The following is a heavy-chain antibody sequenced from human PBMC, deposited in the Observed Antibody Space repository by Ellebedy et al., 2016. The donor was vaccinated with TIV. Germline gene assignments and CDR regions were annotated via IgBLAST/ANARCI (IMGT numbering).Heavy chain of an antibody. CDR2: INPNSGGT. J-gene: IGHJ6*02. V-gene: IGHV1-2*04. CDR3: ARDRTFYGDGSGYYSDTHYYSAMDV. Sequence: ASVKVSXXASGYTFTGYYMHWVRQAPGQGLEWMGWINPNSGGTNYAQKFQGWVTMTRDTSISTAYMVLSRLRSDDTAVYYCARDRTFYGDGSGYYSDTHYYSAMDVWGQGTTVTVSS. D-gene: IGHD3-22*01. CDR1: GYTFTGYY.